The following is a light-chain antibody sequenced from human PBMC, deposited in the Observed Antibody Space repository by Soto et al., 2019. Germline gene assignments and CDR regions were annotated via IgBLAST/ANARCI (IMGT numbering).Light chain of an antibody. CDR1: QGISGR. Sequence: DIQMTHSPSTLSASVGDRVTITCRASQGISGRLAWYQQKPGKAPNLLLYDVSNLESGVPSRFSGTGSGTEFTLTINSLQPDEFATYYCQQYNSYSTFGPGTKVEVK. CDR2: DVS. V-gene: IGKV1-5*01. J-gene: IGKJ1*01. CDR3: QQYNSYST.